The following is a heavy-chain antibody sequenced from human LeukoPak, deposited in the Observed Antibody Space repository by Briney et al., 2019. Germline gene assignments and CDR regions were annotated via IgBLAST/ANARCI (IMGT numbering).Heavy chain of an antibody. CDR3: AGHRQSDADVFDI. CDR1: GGSISTYY. CDR2: VYYTGST. V-gene: IGHV4-59*08. J-gene: IGHJ3*02. Sequence: SETLSLTCTVSGGSISTYYWSWMRQPPGKGLEWIGYVYYTGSTKYNPSLKSRVSISVDTSKNQFSLKLNYVTAADTAVYYCAGHRQSDADVFDIWGQGTMVTVSS.